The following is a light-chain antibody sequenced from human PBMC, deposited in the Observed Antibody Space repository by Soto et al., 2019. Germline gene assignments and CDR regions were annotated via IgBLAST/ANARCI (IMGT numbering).Light chain of an antibody. Sequence: QSVLTQSPSASASLGASVKLTCTLSSGHSNYAIAWHKQQPEKGPRYLMKLNSDGSHSKGDGIPDRFSGSSSGAERYLTISSLQAEDEADYYCQTWGTGTPWVFGGGTKLTVL. CDR2: LNSDGSH. V-gene: IGLV4-69*01. CDR1: SGHSNYA. J-gene: IGLJ3*02. CDR3: QTWGTGTPWV.